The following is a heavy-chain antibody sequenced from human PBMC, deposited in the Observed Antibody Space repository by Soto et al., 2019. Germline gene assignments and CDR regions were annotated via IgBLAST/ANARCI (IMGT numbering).Heavy chain of an antibody. D-gene: IGHD5-12*01. J-gene: IGHJ6*02. CDR1: GFTFSIYD. CDR3: ARERGYSGYDHRYYYYYGMDV. Sequence: SGGSLRLSCAASGFTFSIYDMHWVRQATGKGLEWVSAIGTAGDTYYPGSVKGRFTISRENAKNSLYLQMNSLRAGDTAVYYCARERGYSGYDHRYYYYYGMDVWGQGTTVTVSS. CDR2: IGTAGDT. V-gene: IGHV3-13*01.